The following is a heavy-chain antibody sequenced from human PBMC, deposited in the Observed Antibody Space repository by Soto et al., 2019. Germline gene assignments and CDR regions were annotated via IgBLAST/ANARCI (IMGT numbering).Heavy chain of an antibody. J-gene: IGHJ6*02. CDR1: GFTFSSYG. V-gene: IGHV3-23*01. Sequence: AGGSLRLSCAASGFTFSSYGMSWVRQAPGKGLEWVSIITPSSGSTFYADSVRGRFTISRDNSKNTLYLQMNSLRPDDTAVYYCAKDRKRMDVWGQGTTVTVSS. CDR3: AKDRKRMDV. CDR2: ITPSSGST.